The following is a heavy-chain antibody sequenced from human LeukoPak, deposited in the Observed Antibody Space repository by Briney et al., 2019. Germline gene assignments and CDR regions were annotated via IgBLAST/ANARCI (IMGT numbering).Heavy chain of an antibody. D-gene: IGHD6-13*01. CDR2: ILGSGGNT. Sequence: GGSLRLSCAASGFTFSSYAMSWVRQAPGKGLEWVSTILGSGGNTFYADSVKGRFTISRDNSKNTLYLQINSLRAEDTAVYYCARDSSSSWSAPFDSWGQGTLVTVSS. J-gene: IGHJ4*02. V-gene: IGHV3-23*01. CDR3: ARDSSSSWSAPFDS. CDR1: GFTFSSYA.